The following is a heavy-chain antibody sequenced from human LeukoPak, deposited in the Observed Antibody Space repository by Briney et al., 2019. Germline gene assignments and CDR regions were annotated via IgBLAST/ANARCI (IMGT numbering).Heavy chain of an antibody. CDR3: AKSASLGYCSGGSCYFDY. CDR1: GFTFSSYA. J-gene: IGHJ4*02. V-gene: IGHV3-23*01. Sequence: GGSLRLSCAASGFTFSSYAMSWVRQAPGKGLEWVSAISGSGGSTYYADSVKGRFTISRDNSKNTLYLQMNSLRAKDTAVYYCAKSASLGYCSGGSCYFDYWGQGTLVTVSS. CDR2: ISGSGGST. D-gene: IGHD2-15*01.